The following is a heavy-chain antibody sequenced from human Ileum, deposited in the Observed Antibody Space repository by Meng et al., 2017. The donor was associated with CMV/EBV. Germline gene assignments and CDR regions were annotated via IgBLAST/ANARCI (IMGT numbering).Heavy chain of an antibody. V-gene: IGHV1-8*01. CDR1: GYTFTNYD. CDR2: MNPNSGNT. J-gene: IGHJ5*02. CDR3: VRVGTQIWLAP. Sequence: CKTSGYTFTNYDINWVRQATGQGLEWMGWMNPNSGNTGYAQRFQGRVTMTRDTSISTAYMELSNLRSDDTAVYYCVRVGTQIWLAPWGQGTLVTVSS.